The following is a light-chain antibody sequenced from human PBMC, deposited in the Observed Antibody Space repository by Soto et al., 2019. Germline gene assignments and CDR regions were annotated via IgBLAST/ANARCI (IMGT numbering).Light chain of an antibody. CDR2: KAS. CDR1: QSISSW. CDR3: QQYNSYIS. J-gene: IGKJ4*01. Sequence: DIQMTQSPSTLSASVGDRVTMTCRASQSISSWLASYQQKPGRAPKLLIHKASSLEGGVPSRFSGSGSGTEFTLTISSLQADDVATYYCQQYNSYISFGGGTKVEIK. V-gene: IGKV1-5*03.